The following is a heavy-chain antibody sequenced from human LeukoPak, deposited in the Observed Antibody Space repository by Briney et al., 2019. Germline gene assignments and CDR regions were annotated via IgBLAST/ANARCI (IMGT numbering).Heavy chain of an antibody. CDR2: IRYDGSNK. Sequence: GGSLRLSCAASGFTFSSYGMHWVRQAPGKGLGWVAFIRYDGSNKYYADSVKGRFTISRDNSKNTLYLQMNSLRAEDTAVYYCAKGLGAYCSSTSCYNDWGQGTLVTVSS. V-gene: IGHV3-30*02. D-gene: IGHD2-2*02. CDR3: AKGLGAYCSSTSCYND. J-gene: IGHJ4*02. CDR1: GFTFSSYG.